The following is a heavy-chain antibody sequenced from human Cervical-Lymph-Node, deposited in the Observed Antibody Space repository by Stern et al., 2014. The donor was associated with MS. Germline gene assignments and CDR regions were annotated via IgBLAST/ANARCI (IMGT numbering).Heavy chain of an antibody. CDR3: ARGNGVFDS. CDR1: GFSVTGSD. V-gene: IGHV3-53*01. J-gene: IGHJ4*02. CDR2: IYSVGNT. Sequence: VQLVESGGGLIQPGGSLRLSCAASGFSVTGSDMTWVRQTPGKGLEWFSVIYSVGNTYYADSVKGRFTISRDNSENTLYLQISSLRGDDTAVYYCARGNGVFDSWGQGTLVTVSS. D-gene: IGHD2-8*01.